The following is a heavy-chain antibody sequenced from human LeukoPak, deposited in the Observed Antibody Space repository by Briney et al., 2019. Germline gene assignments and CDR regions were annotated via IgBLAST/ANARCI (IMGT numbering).Heavy chain of an antibody. V-gene: IGHV1-24*01. Sequence: ASVKVSCKVSGYTLTELSVHWVRQAPGKGLEWMGGFDPEDGKTVYAQKFQGRVTMTEDTSTSTAYMELSSLRSEDTAVYYCARVGGIVVVPAAMPDHYYYYMDVWGKGTTVTISS. CDR1: GYTLTELS. CDR2: FDPEDGKT. J-gene: IGHJ6*03. CDR3: ARVGGIVVVPAAMPDHYYYYMDV. D-gene: IGHD2-2*01.